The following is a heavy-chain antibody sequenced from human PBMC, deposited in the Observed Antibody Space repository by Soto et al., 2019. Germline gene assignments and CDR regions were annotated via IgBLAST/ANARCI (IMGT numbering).Heavy chain of an antibody. CDR2: ISDYNGDT. Sequence: QVQLVQSGAEVKKPGASVKVSCKASGYTFTSYGISWVRQAPGQGLEWMGWISDYNGDTKYAQKVQGRVTMTADTSTSTVYMELRSLRADDTAVYYCARVWYSNGWFEPPFDYWGQGTLVTVSS. CDR3: ARVWYSNGWFEPPFDY. J-gene: IGHJ4*02. D-gene: IGHD6-19*01. CDR1: GYTFTSYG. V-gene: IGHV1-18*01.